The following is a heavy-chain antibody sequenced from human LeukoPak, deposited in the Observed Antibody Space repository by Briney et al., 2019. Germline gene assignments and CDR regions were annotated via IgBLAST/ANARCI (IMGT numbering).Heavy chain of an antibody. D-gene: IGHD1-7*01. V-gene: IGHV3-66*02. CDR2: IYSGGST. J-gene: IGHJ4*02. CDR3: ARGGRVETTGSYFDY. Sequence: GGSLRLSCAASAFTVSSKYMSWVRQAPGKGLEWVSIIYSGGSTYYAESVKGRFTISRDNSKNTLYLQMSSLRAEDTAMYYCARGGRVETTGSYFDYWGQGTLVTVSS. CDR1: AFTVSSKY.